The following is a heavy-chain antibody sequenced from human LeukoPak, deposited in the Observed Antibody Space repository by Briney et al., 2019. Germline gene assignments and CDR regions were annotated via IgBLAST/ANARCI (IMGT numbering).Heavy chain of an antibody. CDR1: GGSFSGYS. J-gene: IGHJ4*02. V-gene: IGHV4-34*01. D-gene: IGHD6-25*01. CDR3: ARGRVVAASFRL. CDR2: IDHGGSA. Sequence: KPSETLSLTCAVYGGSFSGYSWNWIRQPPGKGLEWIGEIDHGGSANYNPSLKSRVTISVDTSKNQFSLRLSSLTAADTAVYYCARGRVVAASFRLWGEGTLVTVSS.